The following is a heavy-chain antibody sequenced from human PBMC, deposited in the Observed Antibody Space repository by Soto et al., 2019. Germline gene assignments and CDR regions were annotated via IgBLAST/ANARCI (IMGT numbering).Heavy chain of an antibody. J-gene: IGHJ4*02. V-gene: IGHV3-23*01. Sequence: ARPGFTFSRPPMSSDRQNTGKGLEWVSGLSDSGGSIYYADSVKGRFTISRDNSMNTLYLQMNTLRAEDTAIYYCAKVAISCYVGVLDFWVKGTLVTGFS. CDR3: AKVAISCYVGVLDF. CDR1: GFTFSRPP. D-gene: IGHD3-22*01. CDR2: LSDSGGSI.